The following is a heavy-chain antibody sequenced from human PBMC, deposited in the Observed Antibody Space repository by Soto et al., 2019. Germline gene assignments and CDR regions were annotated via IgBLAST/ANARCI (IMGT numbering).Heavy chain of an antibody. CDR1: GGSISGYY. CDR2: MYNTGST. V-gene: IGHV4-4*08. Sequence: SETLSLTCTVSGGSISGYYWSWIRQPPGKGLEWIGYMYNTGSTVYNPSFKSRVTISVDKSKNQFSLKLSSVTAADTAVYYCARGVYGRDSLWGRGTLVTVSS. CDR3: ARGVYGRDSL. D-gene: IGHD2-21*02. J-gene: IGHJ4*02.